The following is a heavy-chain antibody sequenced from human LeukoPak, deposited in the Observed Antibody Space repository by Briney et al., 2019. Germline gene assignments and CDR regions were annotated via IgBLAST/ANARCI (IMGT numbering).Heavy chain of an antibody. CDR2: IYYSGST. CDR3: ARQGDYDILTGYPADHFDY. CDR1: GDSISSYY. D-gene: IGHD3-9*01. J-gene: IGHJ4*02. Sequence: SETLSLTCTVSGDSISSYYWSWIRQPPGKGLEWIGYIYYSGSTNYNPSLKSRVTISVDTSKNQFSLKLSSVTAADTAVYYCARQGDYDILTGYPADHFDYWGQGTLVTVSS. V-gene: IGHV4-59*08.